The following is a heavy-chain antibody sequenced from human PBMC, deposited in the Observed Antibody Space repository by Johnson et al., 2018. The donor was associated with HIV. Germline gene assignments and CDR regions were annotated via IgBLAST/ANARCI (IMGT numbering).Heavy chain of an antibody. CDR2: IRYDGSNT. D-gene: IGHD1-20*01. Sequence: QMLLVESGGVVVQPGGSLRLSCAASGFTFTTYGMHWVRQAPGKGLEWVAFIRYDGSNTYYADSVKGRFTISRDYSKNTLYLQMNSLRAEDTAVYYCARDNWNEDIWGQGTMVTVSS. CDR3: ARDNWNEDI. V-gene: IGHV3-30*02. J-gene: IGHJ3*02. CDR1: GFTFTTYG.